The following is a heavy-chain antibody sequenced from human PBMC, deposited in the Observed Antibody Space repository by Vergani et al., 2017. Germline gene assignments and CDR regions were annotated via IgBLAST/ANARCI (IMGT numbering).Heavy chain of an antibody. J-gene: IGHJ6*02. V-gene: IGHV3-30*02. Sequence: QVQLVESGGGVVQPGGSLRLSCEASGFTFSSYGMHWVRQAPGKGLEWVAFIRYDGSNKYYADSVKGRFTISRDNSKNTLYLQMNSLRAEDTAVYYCANLQLGYCSGGSCTQDYYYYYGMDVWGQGTTVTVSS. CDR3: ANLQLGYCSGGSCTQDYYYYYGMDV. D-gene: IGHD2-15*01. CDR2: IRYDGSNK. CDR1: GFTFSSYG.